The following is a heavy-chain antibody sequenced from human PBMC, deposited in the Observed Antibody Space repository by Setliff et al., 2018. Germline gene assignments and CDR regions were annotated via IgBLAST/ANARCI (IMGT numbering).Heavy chain of an antibody. J-gene: IGHJ4*02. CDR2: IKQDGSEK. V-gene: IGHV3-7*01. Sequence: PGGSLRLSCAGSGFSFSIFWMSWVRQAPGKGLEWVATIKQDGSEKFYVDSVKGRFTISRDNAKNSLYLQMNSLRAEDTAVYYCARLRKDYGDYYYFDYWGQGTLVTVSS. CDR1: GFSFSIFW. D-gene: IGHD4-17*01. CDR3: ARLRKDYGDYYYFDY.